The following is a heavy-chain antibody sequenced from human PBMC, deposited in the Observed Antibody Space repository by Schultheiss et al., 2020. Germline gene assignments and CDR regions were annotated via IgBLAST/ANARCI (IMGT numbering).Heavy chain of an antibody. V-gene: IGHV4-59*01. CDR3: ARVAFGDNFSAYGMDD. J-gene: IGHJ6*02. CDR1: SGSISGYY. CDR2: MHYSGTT. Sequence: SQTLSLTCTVSSGSISGYYWSWIRQPPGKGLQLIGYMHYSGTTNYNPSLKSRVTISVDTSKSQISLKLTSLTAADTAVYYCARVAFGDNFSAYGMDDWGQGSTVSVCS. D-gene: IGHD4-23*01.